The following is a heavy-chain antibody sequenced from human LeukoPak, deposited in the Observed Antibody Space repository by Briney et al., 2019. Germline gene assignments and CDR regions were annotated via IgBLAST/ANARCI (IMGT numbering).Heavy chain of an antibody. CDR3: ASDSDYGGNGGNYYFDY. V-gene: IGHV1-46*01. CDR1: RYTVSRYY. J-gene: IGHJ4*02. D-gene: IGHD4-23*01. Sequence: ASVQVSCKASRYTVSRYYMHWVRQAPGHELEGMGIINPSGGSTSYAQKFHGRVTMTRDTCTSTVYMELSSLRSEDTDVYYCASDSDYGGNGGNYYFDYWGQGTLVTVSS. CDR2: INPSGGST.